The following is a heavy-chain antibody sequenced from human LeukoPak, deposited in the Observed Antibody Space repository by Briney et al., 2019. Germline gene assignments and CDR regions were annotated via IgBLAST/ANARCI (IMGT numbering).Heavy chain of an antibody. CDR3: ARGAWHSDSWYSFDP. Sequence: GGSMSFSCAAAGFTFSGYWMRWVRPAAGKGQGWVGNIKQDGSEKYYMDPVKGRFTSSKDNAKNSLHLQMNSLRAEGTAVYYCARGAWHSDSWYSFDPWGQGTLVTVSS. J-gene: IGHJ5*02. D-gene: IGHD6-13*01. CDR2: IKQDGSEK. V-gene: IGHV3-7*01. CDR1: GFTFSGYW.